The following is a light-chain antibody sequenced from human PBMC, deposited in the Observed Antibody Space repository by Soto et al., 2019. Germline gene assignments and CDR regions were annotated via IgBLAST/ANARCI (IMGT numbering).Light chain of an antibody. J-gene: IGKJ1*01. CDR2: GAS. V-gene: IGKV3-15*01. CDR3: QQYNNWPPVT. Sequence: EIVMTQSPATLSVSPGERANLSCRASQSVSSNLAWYQQKPGQAPRLLIYGASTRATGIPARFSGSGSGTEFTLTISSLQSEDFAVYYCQQYNNWPPVTFGQGTKVDIK. CDR1: QSVSSN.